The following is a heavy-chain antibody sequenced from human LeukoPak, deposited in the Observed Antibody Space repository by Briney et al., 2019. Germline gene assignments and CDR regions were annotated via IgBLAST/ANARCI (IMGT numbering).Heavy chain of an antibody. D-gene: IGHD3-22*01. J-gene: IGHJ3*02. CDR2: IYSGGTT. CDR3: ARQSGITMIVVIIGDAFDI. CDR1: GFTFSSYA. Sequence: GGSLRLSCAASGFTFSSYAMSWVRQAPGKGLEWVSLIYSGGTTYYADSVKGRFTISRDNSKNTLYLQMNGLRAEDTAVYYCARQSGITMIVVIIGDAFDIWGQGTMVTVSS. V-gene: IGHV3-66*04.